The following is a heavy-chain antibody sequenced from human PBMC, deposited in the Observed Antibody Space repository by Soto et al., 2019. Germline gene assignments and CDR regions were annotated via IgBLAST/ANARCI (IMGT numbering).Heavy chain of an antibody. CDR3: ARGSSSGGDY. V-gene: IGHV1-8*01. CDR2: MQPSTGRT. D-gene: IGHD6-19*01. CDR1: GYSFTSLD. J-gene: IGHJ4*02. Sequence: QVQLVQSGAEVREPGASVKVSCKASGYSFTSLDINWVRQTAGQGLEWMGWMQPSTGRTGYGQKFQGRINLTRDTLINPAYMALATPTHDFTAFSFGARGSSSGGDYWCQGTLVTDSS.